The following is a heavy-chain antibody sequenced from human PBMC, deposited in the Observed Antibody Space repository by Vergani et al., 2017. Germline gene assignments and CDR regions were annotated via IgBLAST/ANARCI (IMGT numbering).Heavy chain of an antibody. CDR3: ARGALWWLRQIDS. CDR1: GGSISSSNYY. Sequence: QLQLQESGPGLVKPSETLSLTCTVSGGSISSSNYYWGWIRQPPGKGLEWIGTIYYSGSTYYNPSLKSRVTISVDTSKNQFSLKLSSVTAADTAVYYCARGALWWLRQIDSWGQGTLVTVSS. CDR2: IYYSGST. V-gene: IGHV4-39*07. D-gene: IGHD2-21*01. J-gene: IGHJ4*02.